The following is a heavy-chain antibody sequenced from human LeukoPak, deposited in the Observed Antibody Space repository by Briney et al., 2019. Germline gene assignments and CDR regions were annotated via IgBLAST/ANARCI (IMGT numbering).Heavy chain of an antibody. CDR2: ISYDGSNK. V-gene: IGHV3-30-3*02. Sequence: PGGSLRLSCAASGFTFSSYAMHWVRQAPGKGLEWVAVISYDGSNKYYADSVKGRFTISRDNSKNTLYLQMNSLRAEDTAVYYCAKTPIGDFWSGPWFDPWGQGTLVTVSS. D-gene: IGHD3-3*01. CDR3: AKTPIGDFWSGPWFDP. CDR1: GFTFSSYA. J-gene: IGHJ5*02.